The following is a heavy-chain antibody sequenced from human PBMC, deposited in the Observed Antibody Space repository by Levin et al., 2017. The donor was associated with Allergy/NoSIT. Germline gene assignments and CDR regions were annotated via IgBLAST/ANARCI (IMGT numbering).Heavy chain of an antibody. J-gene: IGHJ4*02. CDR2: IKSKTDGGTT. CDR1: GFTFSNAW. V-gene: IGHV3-15*01. CDR3: TTDRSLGNYYFDY. D-gene: IGHD4-23*01. Sequence: GESLKISCAASGFTFSNAWMSWVRQAPGKGLEWVGRIKSKTDGGTTDYAAPVKGRFTISRDDSKNTLYLQMNSLKTEDTAVYYCTTDRSLGNYYFDYWGQGTLVTVSS.